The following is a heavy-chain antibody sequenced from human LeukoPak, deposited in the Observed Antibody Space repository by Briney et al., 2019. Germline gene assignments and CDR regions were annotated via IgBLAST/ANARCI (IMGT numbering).Heavy chain of an antibody. CDR3: AREVIAVAGFDY. CDR2: INPNSGGT. D-gene: IGHD6-19*01. J-gene: IGHJ4*02. CDR1: GYTFTGYY. V-gene: IGHV1-2*02. Sequence: GASVKVSCKASGYTFTGYYMHWVRQAPGQGLVWMGWINPNSGGTNYAQKFQGRVTMTRDTSISTAYMELSRLRSDDTAVYYCAREVIAVAGFDYWGQGTLVTVSS.